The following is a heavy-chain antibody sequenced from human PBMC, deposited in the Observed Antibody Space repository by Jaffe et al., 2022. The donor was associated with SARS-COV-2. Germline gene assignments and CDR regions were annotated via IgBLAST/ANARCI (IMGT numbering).Heavy chain of an antibody. CDR1: GFTFSSYW. J-gene: IGHJ3*02. CDR3: ARGRRLLWFGEPGGAFDI. CDR2: IKQDGSEK. D-gene: IGHD3-10*01. Sequence: EVQLVESGGGLVQPGGSLRLSCAASGFTFSSYWMSWVRQAPGKGLEWVANIKQDGSEKYYVDSVKGRFTISRDNAKNSLYLQMNSLRAEDTAVYYCARGRRLLWFGEPGGAFDIWGQGTMVTVSS. V-gene: IGHV3-7*01.